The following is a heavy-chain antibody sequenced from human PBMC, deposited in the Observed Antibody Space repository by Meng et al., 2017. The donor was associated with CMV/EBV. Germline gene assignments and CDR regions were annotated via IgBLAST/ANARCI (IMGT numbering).Heavy chain of an antibody. D-gene: IGHD3-3*01. CDR1: GYSFTSYG. CDR2: ISAYNGNT. J-gene: IGHJ4*02. V-gene: IGHV1-18*01. Sequence: ASVKVSCKGSGYSFTSYGISWVRQAPGQGLEWMGWISAYNGNTNYAQKLQGRVTMTTDTSTSTAYTELRSLRSDDTAVYYCASGGRGTYYDFWSGYSYFDYWGQGTLVTVSS. CDR3: ASGGRGTYYDFWSGYSYFDY.